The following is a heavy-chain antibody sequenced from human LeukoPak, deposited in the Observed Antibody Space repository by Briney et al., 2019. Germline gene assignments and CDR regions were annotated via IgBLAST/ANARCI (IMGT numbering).Heavy chain of an antibody. CDR1: GASISSSSYY. V-gene: IGHV4-39*01. D-gene: IGHD6-13*01. J-gene: IGHJ4*02. CDR3: ARLSSSWYFDY. CDR2: IHYTGST. Sequence: KPSETLSLTCPVSGASISSSSYYWGWIRQPPGKGLEWIGSIHYTGSTYYNPSLKSRLTISVDTSKNQFSLRLGSVTATDTAVYYCARLSSSWYFDYWGQGTLVTVSS.